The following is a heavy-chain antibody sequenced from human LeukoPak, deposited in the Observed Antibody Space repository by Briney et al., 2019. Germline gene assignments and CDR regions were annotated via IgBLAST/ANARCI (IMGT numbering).Heavy chain of an antibody. J-gene: IGHJ5*02. D-gene: IGHD2-2*01. V-gene: IGHV4-61*02. CDR1: GGSISSGSYY. CDR2: IYTSGST. CDR3: ARQICVTSCFGGRQNWFDP. Sequence: PSQTLSLTCTVSGGSISSGSYYWSWIRQPAGTGLEWIGRIYTSGSTNYNPSLKSRVTISVDTSKNQFSLKLSSVTAADTAVYSCARQICVTSCFGGRQNWFDPWGQGTLVTVSS.